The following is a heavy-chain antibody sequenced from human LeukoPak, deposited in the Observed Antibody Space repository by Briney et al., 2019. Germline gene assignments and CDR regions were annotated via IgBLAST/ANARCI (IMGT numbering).Heavy chain of an antibody. CDR3: VLGGLYVVVTVEKYYYGMDV. D-gene: IGHD2-21*02. V-gene: IGHV3-48*03. CDR1: EFTFSNYE. J-gene: IGHJ6*04. CDR2: ISSSGNTK. Sequence: GGSLRLSSAASEFTFSNYEMKWVRQAPGKGLEWVAYISSSGNTKYYADSVRGRFTISRDNAKNSLYLQMNSLRAEDTAVYYCVLGGLYVVVTVEKYYYGMDVWGKGTTVTVSS.